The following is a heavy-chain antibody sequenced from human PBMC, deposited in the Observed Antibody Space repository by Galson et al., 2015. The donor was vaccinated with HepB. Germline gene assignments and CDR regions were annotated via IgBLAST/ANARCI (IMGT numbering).Heavy chain of an antibody. J-gene: IGHJ3*02. D-gene: IGHD3-3*01. CDR2: IDPSDSYT. V-gene: IGHV5-10-1*01. CDR3: ARHPPGGQVLGWLFAAFDI. Sequence: QSGAEVKKPGESLRISCKGFGYSFTSYWISWVRQMPGKGLEWMGRIDPSDSYTNYSPSFQGHVTISADKSISTAYLQWSSLKAPDIAMYYCARHPPGGQVLGWLFAAFDIWGQGTMVTVSS. CDR1: GYSFTSYW.